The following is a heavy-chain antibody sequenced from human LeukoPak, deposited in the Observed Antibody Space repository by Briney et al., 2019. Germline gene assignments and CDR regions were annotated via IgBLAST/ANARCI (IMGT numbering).Heavy chain of an antibody. CDR2: IYPADSDI. D-gene: IGHD2-15*01. J-gene: IGHJ5*02. V-gene: IGHV5-51*01. CDR3: ARQEYCSGGSCYTWFVP. Sequence: GESLKISCKGSGYIITNYWIAWVRQMPGKGLEWMGIIYPADSDIRYSPSFQGQVTISADKSISTAYLQWSSLRASDTAMYSCARQEYCSGGSCYTWFVPWGQGTLVTVSS. CDR1: GYIITNYW.